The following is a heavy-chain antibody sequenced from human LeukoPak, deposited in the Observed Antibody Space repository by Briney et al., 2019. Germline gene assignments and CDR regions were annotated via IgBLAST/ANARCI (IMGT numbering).Heavy chain of an antibody. V-gene: IGHV4-59*08. CDR3: ASTQQWLASYY. Sequence: SETLSLTCTVSGGSISSYYWRWIRQPPGKGLEWIGYIYYSGSTSYNPSLTSRVTISLDTSKNLFSLRLTSVTAADTAVYYCASTQQWLASYYWGQGALVTVSS. CDR1: GGSISSYY. J-gene: IGHJ4*02. CDR2: IYYSGST. D-gene: IGHD6-19*01.